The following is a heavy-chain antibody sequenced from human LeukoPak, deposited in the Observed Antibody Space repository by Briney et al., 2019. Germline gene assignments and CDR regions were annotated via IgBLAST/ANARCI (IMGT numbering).Heavy chain of an antibody. D-gene: IGHD5-24*01. J-gene: IGHJ6*02. V-gene: IGHV4-59*01. CDR3: ARLGRDGYNLTHYYYYGMDV. Sequence: PSETLSLTCTVSGGSISSYYWSWIRQPPGKGLEWIGYIYYSGSTNYNPPLKSRVTISVDTSKNQFSLKLSSVTAADTAVYYCARLGRDGYNLTHYYYYGMDVWGQGTTVTVSS. CDR2: IYYSGST. CDR1: GGSISSYY.